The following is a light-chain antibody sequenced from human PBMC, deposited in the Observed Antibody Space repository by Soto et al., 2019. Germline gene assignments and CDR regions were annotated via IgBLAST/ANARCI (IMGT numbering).Light chain of an antibody. Sequence: VVMTQSPLSLPVTLGQPASISCRSSRSLVSSDGNTYLNWFQQRPGQSPRRLIYNVSNRDSGVPDRFSGSGSGTDFTLKISRVEAEDVGVYYCMQGTHWPPTFGGGTKVEIK. CDR2: NVS. CDR3: MQGTHWPPT. J-gene: IGKJ4*01. CDR1: RSLVSSDGNTY. V-gene: IGKV2-30*01.